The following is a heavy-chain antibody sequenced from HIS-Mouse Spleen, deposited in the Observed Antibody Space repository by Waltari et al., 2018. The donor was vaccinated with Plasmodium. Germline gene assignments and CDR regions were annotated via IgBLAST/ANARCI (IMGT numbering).Heavy chain of an antibody. CDR2: IYYRGST. CDR3: ARLRYSYGYFDY. V-gene: IGHV4-59*08. D-gene: IGHD5-18*01. Sequence: QVQLQESGPGLVKPSETLSLTCTVSGGSISSYYWSWIRQPPGKGLEWIGYIYYRGSTNYNPSLKSRVTISVDTSKNQFSLKLSSVTAADTAVYYWARLRYSYGYFDYWGQGTLVTVSS. J-gene: IGHJ4*02. CDR1: GGSISSYY.